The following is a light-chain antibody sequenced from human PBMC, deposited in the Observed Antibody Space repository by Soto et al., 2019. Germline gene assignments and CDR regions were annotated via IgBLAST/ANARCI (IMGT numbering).Light chain of an antibody. V-gene: IGKV1-27*01. CDR3: QKYNSAVT. Sequence: DIQMTQSPSSLSASVGDRVTITCRASQGISNYLAWYQQKPGKVPKLLIYAASTLQSGVPSRFSGSGSGTDFTLTIHSLQPEDVATYYCQKYNSAVTFGGGTKVEIK. CDR2: AAS. CDR1: QGISNY. J-gene: IGKJ4*01.